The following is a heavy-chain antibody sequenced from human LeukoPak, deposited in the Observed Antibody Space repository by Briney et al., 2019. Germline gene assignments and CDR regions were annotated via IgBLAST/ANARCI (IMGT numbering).Heavy chain of an antibody. D-gene: IGHD4-11*01. CDR2: IIPIFGTA. CDR1: GGTFSSYA. V-gene: IGHV1-69*01. J-gene: IGHJ6*02. Sequence: RVASVKVSCKASGGTFSSYAISWVRQAPGQGLEWMGGIIPIFGTANYAQKFQGRVTITADESTSTAYMELSSLRSEDTAVYYCARDRGTRDYSNYYYGMDVWGQGTTVTVSS. CDR3: ARDRGTRDYSNYYYGMDV.